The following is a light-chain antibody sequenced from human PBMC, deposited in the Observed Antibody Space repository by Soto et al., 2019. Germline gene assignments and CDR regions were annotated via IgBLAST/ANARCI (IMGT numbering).Light chain of an antibody. CDR1: QSVCSSY. J-gene: IGKJ5*01. Sequence: EIVLTQSPATLSLSPGERATLSCVASQSVCSSYLAWYQQKPGLAPRLLIYDASSKATGIPDRFSGSVSGTDFTLTISRLEPEDFAVCYCQQYGTSRTFGQGTRLEI. CDR3: QQYGTSRT. V-gene: IGKV3D-20*01. CDR2: DAS.